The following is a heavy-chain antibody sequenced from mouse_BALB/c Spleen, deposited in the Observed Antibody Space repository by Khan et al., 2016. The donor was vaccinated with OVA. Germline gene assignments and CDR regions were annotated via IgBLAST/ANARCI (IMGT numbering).Heavy chain of an antibody. J-gene: IGHJ2*01. CDR1: GYTFTNYW. V-gene: IGHV1-5*01. CDR3: TRNGFGNYESWNY. Sequence: VQLQQSGTVLARPGASVKMSCKGSGYTFTNYWMHWVKQRPGQGLEWIGVIYPGNSDTNYNQKFKGKAKLTAVTSTSTAYMELNSLTNEESAVYYWTRNGFGNYESWNYWGQGTTLTVSS. D-gene: IGHD2-1*01. CDR2: IYPGNSDT.